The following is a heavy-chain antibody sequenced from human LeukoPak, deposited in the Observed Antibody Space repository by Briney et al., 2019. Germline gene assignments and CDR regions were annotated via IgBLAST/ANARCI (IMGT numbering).Heavy chain of an antibody. J-gene: IGHJ3*02. D-gene: IGHD3-22*01. V-gene: IGHV1-18*04. CDR1: GYTFTGYY. CDR3: ARGGGIVVVITNDAFDI. CDR2: ISAYNGNT. Sequence: ASVKVSCKASGYTFTGYYMHWVRQAPGQGLEWMGWISAYNGNTNYAQKLQGRVTMTTDTSTSTAYMELRSLRSDDTAVYYCARGGGIVVVITNDAFDIWGQGTMVTVSS.